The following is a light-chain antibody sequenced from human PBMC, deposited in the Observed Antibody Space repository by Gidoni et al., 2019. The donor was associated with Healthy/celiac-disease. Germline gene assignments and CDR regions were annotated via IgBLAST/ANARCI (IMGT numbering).Light chain of an antibody. Sequence: EFVLTQSPGTLSLPPGERATLPCRASQSVSSSYLAWYQQKPGQAPRLLIYGASSRATGIPDRFSGSGSGTDFTLTISRLEPEDFAVYYCQQYGSSPYTFGQGTKLEIK. CDR1: QSVSSSY. CDR2: GAS. CDR3: QQYGSSPYT. V-gene: IGKV3-20*01. J-gene: IGKJ2*01.